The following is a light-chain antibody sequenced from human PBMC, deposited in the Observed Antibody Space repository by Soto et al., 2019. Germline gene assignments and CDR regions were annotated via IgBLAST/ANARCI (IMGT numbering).Light chain of an antibody. V-gene: IGLV1-40*01. CDR1: NSNVGGGYD. CDR2: GNS. J-gene: IGLJ2*01. Sequence: SVLTQPPSVSGAPGQTVTISCTGSNSNVGGGYDVHWYQQLPGTAPKLLIYGNSNRPSGVPDRFSGSKSGTSASLAITGLQAEDEADYYCQSYDSSLSGVVFGGGTKLTVL. CDR3: QSYDSSLSGVV.